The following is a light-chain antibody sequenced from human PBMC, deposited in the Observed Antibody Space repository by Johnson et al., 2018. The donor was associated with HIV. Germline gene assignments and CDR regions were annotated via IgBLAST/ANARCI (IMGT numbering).Light chain of an antibody. V-gene: IGLV1-51*01. CDR3: GTWDSSLSAGGYV. J-gene: IGLJ1*01. CDR1: SSNIGNNY. Sequence: QSVLTQPPSVSAAPGQKVTISCSGSSSNIGNNYVSWYQQLPGTAPKLLIYDHNKRPSGIPDRFSGSKSGTSATLGITGLQTGDEADYYCGTWDSSLSAGGYVFGTGTKVTVL. CDR2: DHN.